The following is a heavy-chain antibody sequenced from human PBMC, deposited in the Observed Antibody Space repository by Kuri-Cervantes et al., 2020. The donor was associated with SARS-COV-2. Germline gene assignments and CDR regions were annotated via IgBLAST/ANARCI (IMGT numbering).Heavy chain of an antibody. CDR1: GFRFSAHY. CDR3: SACGSTDCYNYYYYGLDV. D-gene: IGHD2-2*01. J-gene: IGHJ6*02. CDR2: IRNEVNSYTT. Sequence: GGSLRLSCAVSGFRFSAHYMDWVRQAPGKGLEWVGRIRNEVNSYTTEYAASVKGRFTISRADSQNSLFLQMNSLKTEDTAVYYCSACGSTDCYNYYYYGLDVWGQGTTVTVSS. V-gene: IGHV3-72*01.